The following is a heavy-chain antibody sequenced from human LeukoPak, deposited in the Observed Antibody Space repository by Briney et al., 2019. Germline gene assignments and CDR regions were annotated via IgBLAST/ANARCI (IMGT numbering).Heavy chain of an antibody. V-gene: IGHV3-30*04. J-gene: IGHJ3*02. Sequence: GGSLRLACAASGSTFSSYAMHWGRQAPGKGLEWVAAMSYVGSNKYYADSVKGRFTISRDNSNNTLDLQMNSLRAEDTAVYYCARLLAGSGYARDAFDIWGQGTMVTVSS. CDR1: GSTFSSYA. CDR3: ARLLAGSGYARDAFDI. CDR2: MSYVGSNK. D-gene: IGHD3-22*01.